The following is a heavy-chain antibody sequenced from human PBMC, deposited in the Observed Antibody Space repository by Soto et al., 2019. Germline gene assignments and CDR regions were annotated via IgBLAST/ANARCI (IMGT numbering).Heavy chain of an antibody. Sequence: QVQLVESGGGVVQPGRSLRLSCAASGFTFSSYGMHWVRQAPGKGLEWVAVISYDGSNKYYADSVKGRFTISRDNSKNTLYLQMNSLRADDTAVYYCAKDHRSGSYGYWVQGTLVTVSS. D-gene: IGHD1-26*01. CDR1: GFTFSSYG. J-gene: IGHJ4*02. CDR3: AKDHRSGSYGY. CDR2: ISYDGSNK. V-gene: IGHV3-30*18.